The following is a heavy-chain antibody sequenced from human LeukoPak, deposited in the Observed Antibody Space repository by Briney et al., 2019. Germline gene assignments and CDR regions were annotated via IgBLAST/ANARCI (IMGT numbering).Heavy chain of an antibody. CDR2: IYHSGST. J-gene: IGHJ5*02. CDR1: GGSIINSNW. Sequence: PSGTLSLTCAVSGGSIINSNWWSWVRQPPGKGLEWIGYIYHSGSTYYNPSLKSRVTISVDRSKNQFSLKLSSVTAADTAVYYCASAFGGVIVAWGQGTLVTVSS. D-gene: IGHD3-16*02. CDR3: ASAFGGVIVA. V-gene: IGHV4-4*02.